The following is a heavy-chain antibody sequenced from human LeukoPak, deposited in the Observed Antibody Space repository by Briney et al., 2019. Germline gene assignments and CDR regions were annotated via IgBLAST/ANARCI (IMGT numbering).Heavy chain of an antibody. V-gene: IGHV3-21*01. D-gene: IGHD6-13*01. CDR3: ARDRYSTSLDAFDL. J-gene: IGHJ3*01. CDR1: GFSFSSYS. Sequence: GGSLRLSCAAAGFSFSSYSFNWVRQAPGQGLEWVSSISSSSSYIYYADSVKGRFTISRDNARNSLYLQMNSRRTEDTAVYYCARDRYSTSLDAFDLWGQGTMVTVSS. CDR2: ISSSSSYI.